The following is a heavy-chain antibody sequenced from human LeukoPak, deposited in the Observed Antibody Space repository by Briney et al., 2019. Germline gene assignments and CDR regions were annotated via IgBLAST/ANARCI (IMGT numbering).Heavy chain of an antibody. D-gene: IGHD5-18*01. CDR2: ISSSSSYI. V-gene: IGHV3-21*01. J-gene: IGHJ4*02. CDR3: ARELYSPEGDY. CDR1: GFTFSSYS. Sequence: GGSLRLSCAASGFTFSSYSMNCVRQAPGKGLECVSSISSSSSYIYYADSVKGRFTISRDDAKNSLYLQMNSLRAEDTAVYYCARELYSPEGDYWGQGTLVTVSS.